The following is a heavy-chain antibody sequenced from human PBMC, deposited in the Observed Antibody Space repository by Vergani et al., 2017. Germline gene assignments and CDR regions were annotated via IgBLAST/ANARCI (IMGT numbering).Heavy chain of an antibody. CDR2: IWYDGSNK. Sequence: QVQLVESGGGVVQPGRSLRLSCAASGFTFSSYGMHWVRQAPGKGLEWVAVIWYDGSNKYYADSVKGRFTISRDNSKNTLYLQMNSLRAEDTAVYYCAKDQVNYYGSGSYYASFDYWGQGTLVTVSS. CDR3: AKDQVNYYGSGSYYASFDY. V-gene: IGHV3-33*06. D-gene: IGHD3-10*01. CDR1: GFTFSSYG. J-gene: IGHJ4*02.